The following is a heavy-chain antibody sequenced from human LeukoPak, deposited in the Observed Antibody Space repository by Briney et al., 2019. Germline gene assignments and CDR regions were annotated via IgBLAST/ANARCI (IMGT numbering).Heavy chain of an antibody. Sequence: ASVKVSCKASGYTFTSYGISWVRQAPGQGLEWMGWISAYNGNTNYAQKLQGRVTMTTDTSTSTAYMELRSLRSDDTAVYYCASSPSNYYIEYFQNWGQGTLVTVSS. CDR1: GYTFTSYG. CDR3: ASSPSNYYIEYFQN. D-gene: IGHD3-10*01. J-gene: IGHJ1*01. V-gene: IGHV1-18*01. CDR2: ISAYNGNT.